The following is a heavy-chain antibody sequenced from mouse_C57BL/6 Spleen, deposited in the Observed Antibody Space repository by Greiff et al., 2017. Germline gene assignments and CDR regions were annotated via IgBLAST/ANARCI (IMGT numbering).Heavy chain of an antibody. D-gene: IGHD2-1*01. CDR3: ARIYGNPSPIDY. V-gene: IGHV1-39*01. CDR1: GYSFTDYN. J-gene: IGHJ4*01. CDR2: INPNYGTT. Sequence: EVKVVESGPELVKPGASVKISCKASGYSFTDYNMNWVKQSNGKSLEWIGVINPNYGTTSYNQKFKGKATLTVAQSSSTAYMQLNSLTSEDSAVYYCARIYGNPSPIDYWGQGTSVTVSS.